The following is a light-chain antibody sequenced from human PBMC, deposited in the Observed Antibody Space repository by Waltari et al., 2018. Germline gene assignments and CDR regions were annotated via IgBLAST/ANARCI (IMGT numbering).Light chain of an antibody. Sequence: QSVLTQPASVSGSPGQSITISCTGTSSDIRAYNYVSWYQQHPGKAPKLMIYDVSKWPSGVSNRFSGSKSGNTASLTISGLQADDEADYYCSSYTRSNTWVFGGGTKLTVL. CDR1: SSDIRAYNY. CDR2: DVS. J-gene: IGLJ3*02. V-gene: IGLV2-14*01. CDR3: SSYTRSNTWV.